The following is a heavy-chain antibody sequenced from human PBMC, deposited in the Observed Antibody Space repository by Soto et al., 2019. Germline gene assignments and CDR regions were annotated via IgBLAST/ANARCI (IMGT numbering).Heavy chain of an antibody. Sequence: SETLSLTCTASGGSISSSSYYWGWIRQPPGKGLEWIGSIYYSGSTYYNPSLKSRVTISVDTSKNQFSLKLSSVTAADTAVYYCARLKRGYCSGGSCYYYYGMDVWGQGTTVTVSS. CDR1: GGSISSSSYY. CDR2: IYYSGST. D-gene: IGHD2-15*01. CDR3: ARLKRGYCSGGSCYYYYGMDV. V-gene: IGHV4-39*01. J-gene: IGHJ6*02.